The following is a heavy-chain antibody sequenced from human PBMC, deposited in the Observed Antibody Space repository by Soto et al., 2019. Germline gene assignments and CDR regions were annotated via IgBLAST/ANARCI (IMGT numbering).Heavy chain of an antibody. D-gene: IGHD2-2*03. V-gene: IGHV1-69*13. CDR3: ARDLTGYCSSTSCSNWFDP. Sequence: SVKVSCKASGGTFSSYAISWVRQAPGQGLEWMGGIIPIFGTANYAQKFQGRVTITADESTSTAYMELSSLRSEDTAVYYCARDLTGYCSSTSCSNWFDPWGQGTLVTSPQ. J-gene: IGHJ5*02. CDR2: IIPIFGTA. CDR1: GGTFSSYA.